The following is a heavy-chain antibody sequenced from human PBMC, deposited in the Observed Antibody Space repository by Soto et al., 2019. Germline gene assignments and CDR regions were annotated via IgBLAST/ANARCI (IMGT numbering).Heavy chain of an antibody. CDR2: ISSSGDST. J-gene: IGHJ4*02. CDR3: VQGGRAPYDFGRFR. CDR1: GLTLSGLA. V-gene: IGHV3-23*01. Sequence: GGSLRLSCAPSGLTLSGLAMTWVRQAPGKGLEWVSSISSSGDSTYYGDSGKGRFTISRDNSENTRYLQMNSLRAEDTAMYFCVQGGRAPYDFGRFRWGQGTLVTVSS. D-gene: IGHD3-3*01.